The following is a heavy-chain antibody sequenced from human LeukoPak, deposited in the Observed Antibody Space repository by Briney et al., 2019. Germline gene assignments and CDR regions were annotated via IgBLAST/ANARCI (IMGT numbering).Heavy chain of an antibody. V-gene: IGHV3-53*01. CDR3: AKDLVGDYYYGMDV. D-gene: IGHD2-8*02. J-gene: IGHJ6*02. Sequence: GGSLRLSCAASGFTVSNNYMSWVRQTPGKGLEWVSVIYVGGSAYYADSVKGRFTISGDSSKNTLYLQMNSLRAEDTAVYYCAKDLVGDYYYGMDVWGQGTTVTVSS. CDR1: GFTVSNNY. CDR2: IYVGGSA.